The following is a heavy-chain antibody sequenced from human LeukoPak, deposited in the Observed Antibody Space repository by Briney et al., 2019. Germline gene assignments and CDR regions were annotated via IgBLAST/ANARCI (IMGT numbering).Heavy chain of an antibody. Sequence: ASVKVSCKASGYTFTSYYMHWVRQAPGQGLEWMGWISAYKGNTKYAQKFQGRVTMTTDTSTSTAYMELRSLRSDDTAVYYCSVVGATGYWGQGTLVTVSS. CDR1: GYTFTSYY. V-gene: IGHV1-18*04. J-gene: IGHJ4*02. CDR3: SVVGATGY. D-gene: IGHD1-26*01. CDR2: ISAYKGNT.